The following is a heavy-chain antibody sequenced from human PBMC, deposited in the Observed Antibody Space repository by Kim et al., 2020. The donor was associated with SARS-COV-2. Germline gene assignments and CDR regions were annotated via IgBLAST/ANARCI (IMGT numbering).Heavy chain of an antibody. CDR1: GFTFSSYW. J-gene: IGHJ4*02. V-gene: IGHV3-74*01. CDR3: ARDFQYQGD. CDR2: ISSDGSNT. D-gene: IGHD2-2*01. Sequence: GGSLRLSCAASGFTFSSYWMHWVRQAPGKGLVWVSRISSDGSNTNYADSVKGRFTISRDNAKNTLFLQMNSLRGEDTAVYYCARDFQYQGDWGQGTLVSVSS.